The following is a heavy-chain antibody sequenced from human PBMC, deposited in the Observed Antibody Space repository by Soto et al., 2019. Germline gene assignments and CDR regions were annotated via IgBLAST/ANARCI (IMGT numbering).Heavy chain of an antibody. J-gene: IGHJ4*02. CDR3: ARKKSIVGATGYFDY. V-gene: IGHV3-66*01. CDR2: IYAGGNT. Sequence: EVQMVESGGGLVQPGGSLRLSCAVSGFTVITNYISWVRQAPGKGLEWVSDIYAGGNTYYADSVKGRFAISRDNSKNTLYLEMNSLGSEDTAVYYFARKKSIVGATGYFDYWCQGTLVSVSS. D-gene: IGHD1-26*01. CDR1: GFTVITNY.